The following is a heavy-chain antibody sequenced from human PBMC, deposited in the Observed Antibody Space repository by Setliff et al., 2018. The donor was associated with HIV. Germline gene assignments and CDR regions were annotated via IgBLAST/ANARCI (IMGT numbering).Heavy chain of an antibody. CDR1: GFTFSSYE. V-gene: IGHV3-48*03. CDR3: ARSEKYCSSASCFRGCYGMDV. J-gene: IGHJ6*02. CDR2: ISASGNTI. Sequence: GGSLRLSCAASGFTFSSYEMNWVRQAPGKGLEWVSYISASGNTIYYPDSVKGRFTISRDNAKKSLYLQMNSLRAEDTAIYYCARSEKYCSSASCFRGCYGMDVWATGPRSPSP. D-gene: IGHD2-2*01.